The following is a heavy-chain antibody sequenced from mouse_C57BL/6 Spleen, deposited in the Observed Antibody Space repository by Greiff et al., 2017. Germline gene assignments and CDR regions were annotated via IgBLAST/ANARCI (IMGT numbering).Heavy chain of an antibody. D-gene: IGHD6-2*01. CDR3: ARWGSLYAMDY. CDR2: ISNGGGST. Sequence: EVKLQESGGGLVQPGGSLKLSCAASGFTFSDYYMYWVRQTPEKRLEWVAYISNGGGSTYYPDTVKGRVTISRDNAKNTLYLQMSRLKSEDTAMYYCARWGSLYAMDYWGQGTSVTVSS. V-gene: IGHV5-12*01. J-gene: IGHJ4*01. CDR1: GFTFSDYY.